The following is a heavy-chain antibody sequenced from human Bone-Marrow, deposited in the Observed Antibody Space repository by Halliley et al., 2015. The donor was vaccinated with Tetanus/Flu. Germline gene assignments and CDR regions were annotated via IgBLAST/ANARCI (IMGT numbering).Heavy chain of an antibody. CDR3: GRVESEGNSYFFDY. V-gene: IGHV3-30-3*01. Sequence: SLRLSCAAPGFMFSGYSMHWLRQAPGKGLEWVAVISADGSKKFYADSVKGRFTISRDNSKSTLSLQMNSLSGEDTAVYYCGRVESEGNSYFFDYWGQGTLVTVSS. CDR2: ISADGSKK. D-gene: IGHD4-4*01. J-gene: IGHJ4*02. CDR1: GFMFSGYS.